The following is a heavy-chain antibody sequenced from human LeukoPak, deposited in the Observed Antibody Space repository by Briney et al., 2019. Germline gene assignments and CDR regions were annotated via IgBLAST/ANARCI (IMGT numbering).Heavy chain of an antibody. Sequence: PGGSLRLSCVGSGFSVSSDYMSWVRQAPGGGLEWVSIIYSDGSTYYANSVKGRFSIYRDSSKNTLYLQMNSLRGDDTAIYYCARDSGFSDYAYWGQGTQVTVSS. CDR3: ARDSGFSDYAY. CDR2: IYSDGST. J-gene: IGHJ4*02. V-gene: IGHV3-66*01. CDR1: GFSVSSDY. D-gene: IGHD4-17*01.